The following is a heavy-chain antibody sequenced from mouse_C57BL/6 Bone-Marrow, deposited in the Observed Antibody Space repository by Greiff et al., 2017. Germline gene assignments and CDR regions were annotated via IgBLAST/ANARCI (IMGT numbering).Heavy chain of an antibody. CDR3: AKDSAGPFAY. CDR1: GFTFSDYG. J-gene: IGHJ3*01. D-gene: IGHD3-2*02. Sequence: VQLKESGGGLVKPGGSLKLSCAASGFTFSDYGMHWVRQAPEKGLEWVAYISSGSSTIYYADTVKGRFTISRDNAKNTLFLQMTSLRSEDTAMYYCAKDSAGPFAYWGQGTLVTVSA. CDR2: ISSGSSTI. V-gene: IGHV5-17*01.